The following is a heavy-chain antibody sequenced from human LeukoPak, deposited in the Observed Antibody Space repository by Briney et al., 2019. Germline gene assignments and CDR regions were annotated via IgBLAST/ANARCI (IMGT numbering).Heavy chain of an antibody. Sequence: GRSLRLSCAASGFTFSSYGMHWVRQAPGKGLEWVAVISYDGSNKYYADSVKGRFTISRDNSKNTLYLQMNSLRAEDTAVYYWAKPFFREITGVFDIGGKGKRVPVSS. CDR2: ISYDGSNK. CDR1: GFTFSSYG. CDR3: AKPFFREITGVFDI. J-gene: IGHJ3*02. V-gene: IGHV3-30*18. D-gene: IGHD3-10*01.